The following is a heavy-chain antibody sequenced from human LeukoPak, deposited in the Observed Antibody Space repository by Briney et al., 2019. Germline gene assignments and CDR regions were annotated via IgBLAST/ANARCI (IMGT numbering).Heavy chain of an antibody. J-gene: IGHJ3*02. CDR1: GFTFSSYN. D-gene: IGHD1-14*01. CDR2: ISSSSSYI. CDR3: AREARPDDAFDI. V-gene: IGHV3-21*01. Sequence: PGGSLRLSCAASGFTFSSYNMSWVRQAPGKGLEWVSSISSSSSYIYYADSVKGRFTISRDNAKNSLYLQMNSLRAEDTAVYYCAREARPDDAFDIWGQGTMVTVSS.